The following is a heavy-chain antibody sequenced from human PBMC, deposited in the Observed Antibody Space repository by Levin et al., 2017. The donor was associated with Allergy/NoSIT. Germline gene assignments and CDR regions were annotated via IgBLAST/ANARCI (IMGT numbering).Heavy chain of an antibody. J-gene: IGHJ6*02. V-gene: IGHV4-31*03. CDR1: GDSMSGRDYY. CDR2: IHHSGSA. D-gene: IGHD3-10*01. Sequence: NASETLSLTCTVSGDSMSGRDYYWTWIRQYPGRGLEWIGFIHHSGSAYYNPSLKSRLAMSLDTSKSQFSLRLTSVTVADTAVYFCARDECAWFGECYGMDVWGQGTTVIVSS. CDR3: ARDECAWFGECYGMDV.